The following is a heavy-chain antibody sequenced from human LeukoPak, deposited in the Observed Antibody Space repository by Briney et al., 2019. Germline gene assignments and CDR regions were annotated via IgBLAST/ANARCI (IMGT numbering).Heavy chain of an antibody. CDR3: ARGKGIAAAGQLFDY. Sequence: ASVKVSCKASGDTFSSYAISWVRQAPGQGLEWMGGIIPLFGTANYAQKFQGRVTITADESTSTAYMELSSLRSEDTAVYYCARGKGIAAAGQLFDYWGQGTLVTVSS. J-gene: IGHJ4*02. V-gene: IGHV1-69*13. CDR1: GDTFSSYA. D-gene: IGHD6-13*01. CDR2: IIPLFGTA.